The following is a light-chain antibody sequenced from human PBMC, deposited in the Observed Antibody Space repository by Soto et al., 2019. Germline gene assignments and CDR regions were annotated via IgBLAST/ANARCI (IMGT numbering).Light chain of an antibody. J-gene: IGKJ4*01. Sequence: DIQMTQSPSSLSASVGDRVTITCRASQGISNYLAWYQEKPGKVPKLLIYAASTLQSAVPSRFSGSGSGTDFTLTISSLQPEDAASHYCQKHSSEFGGGTKVEIK. CDR2: AAS. CDR3: QKHSSE. CDR1: QGISNY. V-gene: IGKV1-27*01.